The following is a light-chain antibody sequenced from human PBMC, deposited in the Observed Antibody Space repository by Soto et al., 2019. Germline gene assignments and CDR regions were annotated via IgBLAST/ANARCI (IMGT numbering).Light chain of an antibody. CDR1: SSDVGSYNL. V-gene: IGLV2-23*02. J-gene: IGLJ1*01. CDR2: EVS. Sequence: QSALTQPASVSGSPGQSITISCTGTSSDVGSYNLVSWYQQHPGKAPKPMIYEVSKRPSGVSNRFSGSKSGNTASLTISGLQAEDEADYYCCSYAGSSTFHYVFGTGTKLTVL. CDR3: CSYAGSSTFHYV.